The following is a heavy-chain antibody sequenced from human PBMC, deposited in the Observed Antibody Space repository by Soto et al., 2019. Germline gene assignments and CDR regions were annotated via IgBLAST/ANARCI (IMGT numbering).Heavy chain of an antibody. V-gene: IGHV4-34*09. J-gene: IGHJ6*02. CDR2: INYSGST. Sequence: TLSLTCPVGGGSISRCHSNWKRKPPGKGLEWIGEINYSGSTNYNPSLKSRVTISVDTSKNQFSLKLSSVTAADTAVYYCARLTLWFGRNYYGMDVWGQGTTVTVSS. D-gene: IGHD3-10*01. CDR3: ARLTLWFGRNYYGMDV. CDR1: GGSISRCH.